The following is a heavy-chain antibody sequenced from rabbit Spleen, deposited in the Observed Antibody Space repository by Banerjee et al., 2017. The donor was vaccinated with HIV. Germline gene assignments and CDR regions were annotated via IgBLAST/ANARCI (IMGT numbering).Heavy chain of an antibody. CDR3: ARSGIGDGSYFNL. Sequence: QSLEESGGDLVKPGASLTLTCKASGFSFSSGYDMCWVRQAPGKGLDWIACIHSNGNSIGYASWAKGRVTISKPSSTTVTLQLTSLTAADTATYFCARSGIGDGSYFNLWGQGTLVTVS. J-gene: IGHJ4*01. CDR2: IHSNGNSI. CDR1: GFSFSSGYD. V-gene: IGHV1S40*01. D-gene: IGHD5-1*01.